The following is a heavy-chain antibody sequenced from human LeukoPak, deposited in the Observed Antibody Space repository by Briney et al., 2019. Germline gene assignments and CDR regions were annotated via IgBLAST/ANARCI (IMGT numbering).Heavy chain of an antibody. D-gene: IGHD3-10*01. V-gene: IGHV4-30-4*01. CDR2: IYYSGST. CDR3: ARDRWFPSPLGMDV. Sequence: SETLSLTCNVSGGSISNGDHYWSWIRQPPGKGLEWIGYIYYSGSTYYYPSLRCRVTISIDTSKNQFSLRLRSVTAADTAVYYCARDRWFPSPLGMDVWGQGTTVTVSS. J-gene: IGHJ6*01. CDR1: GGSISNGDHY.